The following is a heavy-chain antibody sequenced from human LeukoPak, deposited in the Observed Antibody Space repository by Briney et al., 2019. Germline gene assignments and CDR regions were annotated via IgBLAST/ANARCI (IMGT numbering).Heavy chain of an antibody. CDR3: ARYGSRWYIDY. Sequence: SQTLSLTCAISGDSVSNNSAAWIWIRQSPSRGLERLGRTYYRSKWYSDYAVSVRSRITINPDTSKNQFSLQLNSVTPEDTAVYYCARYGSRWYIDYWGRGTLVTVSA. CDR2: TYYRSKWYS. D-gene: IGHD6-13*01. V-gene: IGHV6-1*01. CDR1: GDSVSNNSAA. J-gene: IGHJ4*02.